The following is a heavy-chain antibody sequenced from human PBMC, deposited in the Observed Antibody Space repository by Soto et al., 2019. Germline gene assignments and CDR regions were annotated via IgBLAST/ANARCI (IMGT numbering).Heavy chain of an antibody. J-gene: IGHJ4*02. Sequence: QVQLQQLGAGLLKPSETLSLTCAVYGGSFSGYYWSWIRQPPGKGLEWIGEINHSGSTNYNPSLKSRVTISVDTSKNQFSLKLSSVTAADTAVYYCARGSGYCSGGSCYSFDYWGQGTLVTVSS. CDR2: INHSGST. D-gene: IGHD2-15*01. V-gene: IGHV4-34*01. CDR1: GGSFSGYY. CDR3: ARGSGYCSGGSCYSFDY.